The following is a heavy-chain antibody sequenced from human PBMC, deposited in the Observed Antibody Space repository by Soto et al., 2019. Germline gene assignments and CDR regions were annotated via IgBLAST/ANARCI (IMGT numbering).Heavy chain of an antibody. J-gene: IGHJ6*03. Sequence: TSETLSLTCTVSGGTIISYGWSWIRQPTGKGLEWIGDINYSGSTNYNPSLKSRVNISVDTSKNQFSLKLSSVTAADTAVYYCARDSPSSQYYDILTGSPVGYYYYMDVCGKGTTVTVSS. V-gene: IGHV4-59*01. CDR1: GGTIISYG. CDR2: INYSGST. D-gene: IGHD3-9*01. CDR3: ARDSPSSQYYDILTGSPVGYYYYMDV.